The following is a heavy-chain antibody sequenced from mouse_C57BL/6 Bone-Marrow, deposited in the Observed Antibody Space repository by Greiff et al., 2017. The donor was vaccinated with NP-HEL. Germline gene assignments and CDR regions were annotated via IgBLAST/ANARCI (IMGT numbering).Heavy chain of an antibody. Sequence: EVKVEESGAELVRPGASVKLSCTASGFNIKDDYMHWVKQRPEQGLEWIGWIDPENGDTEYASKFQGKATITADTSSNTAYLQLSSLTSEDTAVYYCTTDGYYVDYWGQGTTLTVSS. J-gene: IGHJ2*01. CDR1: GFNIKDDY. CDR3: TTDGYYVDY. D-gene: IGHD2-3*01. CDR2: IDPENGDT. V-gene: IGHV14-4*01.